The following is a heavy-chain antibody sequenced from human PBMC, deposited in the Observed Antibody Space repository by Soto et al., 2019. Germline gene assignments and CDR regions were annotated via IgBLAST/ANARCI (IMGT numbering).Heavy chain of an antibody. CDR3: AKHLEYTPSDGMDV. CDR2: INPNSGGT. CDR1: GYTFTGYY. Sequence: GASVKVSCKASGYTFTGYYMHWVRQAPGQGPEWMGWINPNSGGTNYARKFQGRVTMTRDTSISTAYMELSRLRSDDTAIYYCAKHLEYTPSDGMDVWGQGXTVTVYS. V-gene: IGHV1-2*02. J-gene: IGHJ6*02. D-gene: IGHD2-2*02.